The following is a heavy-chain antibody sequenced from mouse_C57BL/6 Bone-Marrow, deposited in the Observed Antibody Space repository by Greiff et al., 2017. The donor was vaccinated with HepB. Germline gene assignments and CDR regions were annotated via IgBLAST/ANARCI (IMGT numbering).Heavy chain of an antibody. CDR3: TGPGPFDY. Sequence: EVKLMESGGGLVQPGGSMKLSCVASGFTFSNYWMNWVRQSPEKGLEWVAQIRLKSDNYATHYAESVKGRFTISRDDSKSSVYLQMNNLRAEDTGIYYCTGPGPFDYWGQGTTLTVSS. J-gene: IGHJ2*01. CDR1: GFTFSNYW. CDR2: IRLKSDNYAT. V-gene: IGHV6-3*01.